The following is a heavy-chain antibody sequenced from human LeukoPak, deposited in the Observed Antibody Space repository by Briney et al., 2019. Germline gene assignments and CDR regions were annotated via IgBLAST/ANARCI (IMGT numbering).Heavy chain of an antibody. D-gene: IGHD6-6*01. J-gene: IGHJ4*02. CDR3: ARLAARPY. CDR1: GFTVSTNF. Sequence: GGSLRLSCAVSGFTVSTNFMSWVRQAPGRGLEWVSIIYADGGTSYADSVKGRFTISRDSSKNTVYLQMSSLRAEDTAVYYCARLAARPYWGQGTLVTVSS. V-gene: IGHV3-53*01. CDR2: IYADGGT.